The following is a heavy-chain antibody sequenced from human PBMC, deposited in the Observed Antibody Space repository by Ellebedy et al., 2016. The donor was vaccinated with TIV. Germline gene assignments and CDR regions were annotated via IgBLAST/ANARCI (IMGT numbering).Heavy chain of an antibody. CDR1: GFTFSNYW. V-gene: IGHV3-7*03. CDR2: IKQDGSEK. D-gene: IGHD3-10*01. Sequence: GESLKISXAASGFTFSNYWMSWVRQAPGKGLEWVANIKQDGSEKDYVDSVRGRFTISRDNAKNSLYLQMNSLRAEDTAVYYCAKDDYYGSGSYYNPKYYYYGMDVWGQGTTVTVSS. J-gene: IGHJ6*02. CDR3: AKDDYYGSGSYYNPKYYYYGMDV.